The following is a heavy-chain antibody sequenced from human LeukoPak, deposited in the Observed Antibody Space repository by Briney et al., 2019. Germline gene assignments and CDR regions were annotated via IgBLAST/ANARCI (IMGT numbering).Heavy chain of an antibody. CDR2: IKTDGSST. CDR3: YTSAGY. V-gene: IGHV3-74*03. J-gene: IGHJ4*02. CDR1: GFLVSSCG. Sequence: PGRSLRLSCAASGFLVSSCGMHWVRQAPGKGLVWVSRIKTDGSSTTYADSVKGRFTISRDNAKNTLYLQMNSLRAEDTAAYYCYTSAGYWGQGTLVTVSS.